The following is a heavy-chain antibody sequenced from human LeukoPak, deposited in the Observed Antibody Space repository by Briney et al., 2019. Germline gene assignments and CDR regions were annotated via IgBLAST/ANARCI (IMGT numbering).Heavy chain of an antibody. CDR1: GFTVSSNY. CDR3: ARENSGSYFDY. J-gene: IGHJ4*02. CDR2: IYSGGST. Sequence: GGSLRLSCAASGFTVSSNYVSWVRQAPGKGLEWVSVIYSGGSTYYADSVKGRFTISRDNSKNTLYLQMNSLRAEDTAVYYCARENSGSYFDYWGQGTLVTVSS. V-gene: IGHV3-66*01. D-gene: IGHD1-26*01.